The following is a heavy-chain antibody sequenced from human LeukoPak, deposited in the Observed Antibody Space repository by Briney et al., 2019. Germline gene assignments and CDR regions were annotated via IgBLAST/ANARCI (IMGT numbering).Heavy chain of an antibody. CDR1: GFTFSSYA. V-gene: IGHV3-64*01. CDR2: ISDNGGST. Sequence: GGSLRLSCAASGFTFSSYAMHWVHQAPGKGLEYVSTISDNGGSTFYANSVKGRFTISRDNSKNTLYLQMGSLRPEDMAVYYCARALIAARPDSLFDYWGQGTLLTVSS. CDR3: ARALIAARPDSLFDY. J-gene: IGHJ4*02. D-gene: IGHD6-6*01.